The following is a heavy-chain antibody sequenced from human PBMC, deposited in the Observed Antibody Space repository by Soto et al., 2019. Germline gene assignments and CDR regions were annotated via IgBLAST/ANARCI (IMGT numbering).Heavy chain of an antibody. CDR2: IGSSGGTT. Sequence: PGGSLRLSCAASGFTFGNYAMSWVRQAPGKGLEWVSGIGSSGGTTHLADSVKGRFTISRDNSKNTLYLQMNSLRAEDTAVYYCGKDPNGDYIGAFDMWGQGTTVTVSS. CDR1: GFTFGNYA. J-gene: IGHJ3*02. D-gene: IGHD4-17*01. CDR3: GKDPNGDYIGAFDM. V-gene: IGHV3-23*01.